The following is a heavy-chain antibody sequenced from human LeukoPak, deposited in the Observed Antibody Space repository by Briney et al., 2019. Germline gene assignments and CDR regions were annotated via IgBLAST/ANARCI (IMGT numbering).Heavy chain of an antibody. J-gene: IGHJ6*03. CDR3: ARDHLPAGAPGYYMDV. CDR2: IYNSGIT. V-gene: IGHV4-59*02. CDR1: GGSVSSHF. Sequence: SETLSLTCTVSGGSVSSHFWSWIRQPPGKGLEWIGYIYNSGITNYNLSLKSRVTMSVETSKNQFSLMLRSVTAADTAVYYCARDHLPAGAPGYYMDVWGKGTTVTVSS. D-gene: IGHD4/OR15-4a*01.